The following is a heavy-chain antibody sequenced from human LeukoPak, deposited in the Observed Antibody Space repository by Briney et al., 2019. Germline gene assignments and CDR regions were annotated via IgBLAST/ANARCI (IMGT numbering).Heavy chain of an antibody. CDR1: GFTFSDSS. Sequence: PGGSLSLSFPPSGFTFSDSSLNWFPQAPGKGLWWFSAFILISTYPFSPASVKARFPISRDNPKKPLFFQMRSLTAENPAVYYCGRDASGYDLYYYMDVWGKGNTVTVSS. J-gene: IGHJ6*03. V-gene: IGHV3-21*01. CDR2: FILISTYP. D-gene: IGHD6-25*01. CDR3: GRDASGYDLYYYMDV.